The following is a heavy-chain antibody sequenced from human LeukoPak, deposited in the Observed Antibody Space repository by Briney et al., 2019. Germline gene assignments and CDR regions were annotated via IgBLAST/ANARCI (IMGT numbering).Heavy chain of an antibody. Sequence: PSETLSLTCAVYGGSFSGYYWTWIRQPPGKGLEWIGEINHSGSTNYNPSLKSRVTISVDTSKNQFSLKLSSVTAADTAVYYCARGLDYYDSSGYRLPALGYLGQGTLVTVSS. V-gene: IGHV4-34*01. D-gene: IGHD3-22*01. CDR1: GGSFSGYY. J-gene: IGHJ4*02. CDR2: INHSGST. CDR3: ARGLDYYDSSGYRLPALGY.